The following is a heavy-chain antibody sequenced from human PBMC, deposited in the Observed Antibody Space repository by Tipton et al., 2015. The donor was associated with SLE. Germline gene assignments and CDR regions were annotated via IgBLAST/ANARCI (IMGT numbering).Heavy chain of an antibody. V-gene: IGHV4-30-4*08. J-gene: IGHJ4*02. Sequence: TLSLTCTVSGGSISSGDSYWSWIRQPPGKGLEWIGYISYSGSSNYNPSLKSRVTISVDTPKNQFSLNLSSVTAADTAVYYCAVEEEWFGPLDYWGQGTLVTVSS. CDR3: AVEEEWFGPLDY. CDR2: ISYSGSS. D-gene: IGHD3-10*01. CDR1: GGSISSGDSY.